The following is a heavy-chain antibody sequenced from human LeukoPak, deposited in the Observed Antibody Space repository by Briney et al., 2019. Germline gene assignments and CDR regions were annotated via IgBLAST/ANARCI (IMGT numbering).Heavy chain of an antibody. CDR2: IGNTET. CDR3: AKDWIQFNQVFDCFDS. V-gene: IGHV3-23*01. J-gene: IGHJ4*02. D-gene: IGHD5-18*01. CDR1: GFPFETNA. Sequence: PSGGSLRLSCATSGFPFETNAMSWVRQAPGKGLEWVATIGNTETFYADSVTGRFTISRDNSKNTVNLQMNRLRVEDTAIYYCAKDWIQFNQVFDCFDSWGQGTLVTVSS.